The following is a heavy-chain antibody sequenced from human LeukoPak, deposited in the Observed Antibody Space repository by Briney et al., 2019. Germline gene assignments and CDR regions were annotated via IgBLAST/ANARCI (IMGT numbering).Heavy chain of an antibody. Sequence: GSLRLSCAASGFTFSSYAMSWIRQPPGKGLEWIGYIYYSGSTNYNPSLKSRVTTSVDTSKNQFSLKLSSVTAADTAVYYCARERYSSGWYDYWGQGTLVTVSS. J-gene: IGHJ4*02. D-gene: IGHD6-19*01. CDR1: GFTFSSYA. CDR3: ARERYSSGWYDY. CDR2: IYYSGST. V-gene: IGHV4-59*01.